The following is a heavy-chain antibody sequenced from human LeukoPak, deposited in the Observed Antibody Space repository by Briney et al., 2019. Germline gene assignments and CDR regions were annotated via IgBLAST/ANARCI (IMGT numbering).Heavy chain of an antibody. CDR1: GFTFSDYY. Sequence: KPGGSLRLSCAASGFTFSDYYMSWIRQAPGKGLEWVSYIRSSYTNYADSVKGRFTISRDIAKNSLYLQMNSLRAEDTAVCYCARLHSSTLDYWGQGTLVTVSS. CDR2: IRSSYT. J-gene: IGHJ4*02. D-gene: IGHD6-13*01. V-gene: IGHV3-11*03. CDR3: ARLHSSTLDY.